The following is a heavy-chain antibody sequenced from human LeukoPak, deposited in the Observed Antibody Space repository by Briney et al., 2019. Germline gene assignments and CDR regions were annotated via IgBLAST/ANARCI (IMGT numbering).Heavy chain of an antibody. CDR1: GFTFDDYA. Sequence: TGGSLRLSCAASGFTFDDYAMHWVRQAPGKGLEWVSLISGDGGSTYYADSVEGRFTISRDNSKNSLYLQMNSLRTEDTALYYCAANTTYYYGAGGMDVWGQGTTVIVSS. D-gene: IGHD3-10*01. CDR2: ISGDGGST. V-gene: IGHV3-43*02. CDR3: AANTTYYYGAGGMDV. J-gene: IGHJ6*02.